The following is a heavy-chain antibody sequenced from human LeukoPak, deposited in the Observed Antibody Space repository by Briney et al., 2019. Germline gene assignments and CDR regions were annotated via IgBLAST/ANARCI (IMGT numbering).Heavy chain of an antibody. J-gene: IGHJ6*02. CDR1: GFTFSNYA. D-gene: IGHD6-13*01. CDR3: ARDKIAAAGTDYYYGMDV. V-gene: IGHV3-23*01. CDR2: ISGSGGST. Sequence: GGSLRLSCAASGFTFSNYAMSWVRQAPGKGLEWVSAISGSGGSTYYADSVKGRFTISRDNSKNTLYLQMNSLRAEDTAVYYCARDKIAAAGTDYYYGMDVWGQGTTVTVSS.